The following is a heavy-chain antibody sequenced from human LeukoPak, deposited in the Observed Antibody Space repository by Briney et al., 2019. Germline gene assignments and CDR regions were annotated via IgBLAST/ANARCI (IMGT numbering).Heavy chain of an antibody. CDR3: TRSLGVVIHGGMDV. V-gene: IGHV4-59*01. CDR1: GGSISSYH. CDR2: IYYTGST. D-gene: IGHD3-3*01. Sequence: SETLSLTCTVSGGSISSYHWSWIRQPPGKGLQWIGHIYYTGSTNYNPSLKSRLTISLDTSKNQSSLKLSSVTAADTAVYYCTRSLGVVIHGGMDVWGQGTTVTVSS. J-gene: IGHJ6*02.